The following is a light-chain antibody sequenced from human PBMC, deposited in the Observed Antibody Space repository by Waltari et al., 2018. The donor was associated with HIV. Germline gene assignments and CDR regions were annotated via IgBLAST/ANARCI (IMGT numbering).Light chain of an antibody. J-gene: IGLJ2*01. V-gene: IGLV3-19*01. Sequence: SSELTQDPSVSVALGQTVKITCLGDSPRRYYASWYQQKPGQAPVLVIYARNNRPSGIPDRFSGSSSGDTASLTITGAQAEDEAAYYCNSRDSSVNPLQVIFGGGTKVTVL. CDR2: ARN. CDR1: SPRRYY. CDR3: NSRDSSVNPLQVI.